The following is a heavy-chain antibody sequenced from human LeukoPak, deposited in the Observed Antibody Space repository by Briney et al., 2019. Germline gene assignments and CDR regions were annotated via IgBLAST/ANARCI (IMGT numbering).Heavy chain of an antibody. Sequence: SETLSLTCTVSGGSISTSYRWGWIRQPPGKGLEWIGSFYNSETSYNPSLKSRVTISVDTSKNQFSLKLSSVTAADTAVYYCARPITIFGVVIIRDAFDIWGQGTMVTVSS. J-gene: IGHJ3*02. CDR1: GGSISTSYR. CDR3: ARPITIFGVVIIRDAFDI. D-gene: IGHD3-3*01. CDR2: FYNSET. V-gene: IGHV4-39*01.